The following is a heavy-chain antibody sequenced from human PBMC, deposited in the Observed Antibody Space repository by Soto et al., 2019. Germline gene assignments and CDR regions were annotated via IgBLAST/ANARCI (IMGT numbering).Heavy chain of an antibody. V-gene: IGHV3-23*01. J-gene: IGHJ4*02. Sequence: EVQLLESGGGLIQPGGSLRLSCEASGFTFGTYGMGWVRQAPGKGLEWVSTITGGNTYYAAYVRGRFTISRDNYKNTLYLQMSSLRAEYTALYYCAKDKERGGYDSDFDAWGQGTLVTVSS. CDR2: ITGGNT. CDR3: AKDKERGGYDSDFDA. CDR1: GFTFGTYG. D-gene: IGHD3-3*01.